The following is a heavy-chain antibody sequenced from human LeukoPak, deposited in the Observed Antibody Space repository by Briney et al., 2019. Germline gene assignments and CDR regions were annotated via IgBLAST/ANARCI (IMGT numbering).Heavy chain of an antibody. Sequence: SETLSLTCTVSGASFSSGDQYWNRIRQSPGKGLEWIGSIHPSGMLYNNPSLESRVTISIDTFKNQFSLNLNSVTAADTAVYFCSRGLDSRKLGYWGQGTLVTVSS. D-gene: IGHD3-22*01. V-gene: IGHV4-31*03. CDR1: GASFSSGDQY. J-gene: IGHJ4*02. CDR3: SRGLDSRKLGY. CDR2: IHPSGML.